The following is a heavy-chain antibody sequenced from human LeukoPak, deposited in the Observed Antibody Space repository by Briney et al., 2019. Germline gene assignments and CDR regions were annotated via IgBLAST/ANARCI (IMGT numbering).Heavy chain of an antibody. CDR1: GFTFSSYS. Sequence: GRSLRLSCAASGFTFSSYSMNWVRQAPRKGLEWVSSISSSSSYIYYADSVKGRFTISRDNAKNSLYLQMSSLRAEDTAVYYCARDFQYSSSHPFDYWGQGTLVTVSS. CDR2: ISSSSSYI. J-gene: IGHJ4*02. V-gene: IGHV3-21*01. CDR3: ARDFQYSSSHPFDY. D-gene: IGHD6-6*01.